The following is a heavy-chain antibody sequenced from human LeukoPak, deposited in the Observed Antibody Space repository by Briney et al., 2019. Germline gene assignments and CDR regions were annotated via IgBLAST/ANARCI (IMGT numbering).Heavy chain of an antibody. J-gene: IGHJ4*02. V-gene: IGHV3-30-3*01. D-gene: IGHD5-18*01. CDR3: ANNRGDTAMVLYFDY. Sequence: GGSLRLSCAASGFTFSNYAMHWVRQAPGKGLEWVAVISYDGSNEYYADSVKGRFTISRDNSKNTLYLQMNSLRAEDTAVYYCANNRGDTAMVLYFDYWGQGTLVTVSS. CDR1: GFTFSNYA. CDR2: ISYDGSNE.